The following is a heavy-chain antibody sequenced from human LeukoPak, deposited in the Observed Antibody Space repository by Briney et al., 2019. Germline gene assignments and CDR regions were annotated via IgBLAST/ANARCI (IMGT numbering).Heavy chain of an antibody. CDR3: ARDAYGPGSSWFGY. CDR2: ISSSSSTI. CDR1: GFTFSSYS. Sequence: PGGSLRLSCAASGFTFSSYSMNWVRQAPGKGLEWVSYISSSSSTIYYADSVKGRFTISRDNAKNSLYLQMNSLRAEDTAVYYCARDAYGPGSSWFGYWGQGTLVTVSS. J-gene: IGHJ4*02. D-gene: IGHD3-10*01. V-gene: IGHV3-48*01.